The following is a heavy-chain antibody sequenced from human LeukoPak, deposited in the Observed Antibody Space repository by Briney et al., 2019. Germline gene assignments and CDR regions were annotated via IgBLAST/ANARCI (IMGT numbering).Heavy chain of an antibody. CDR2: FDPEDGET. CDR3: ATDLRYCSGGSCYRDY. CDR1: GYTRTELS. J-gene: IGHJ4*02. D-gene: IGHD2-15*01. V-gene: IGHV1-24*01. Sequence: ASVKVSCKVSGYTRTELSMHWVRQAPGKGLEWMGGFDPEDGETIYAQKFQGRVTMTEDTSTDTAYMELSSLRSEDTAVYYCATDLRYCSGGSCYRDYWGQGTLVTVSS.